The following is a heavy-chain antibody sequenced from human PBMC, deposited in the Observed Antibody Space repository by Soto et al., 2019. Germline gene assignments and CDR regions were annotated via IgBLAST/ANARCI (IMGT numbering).Heavy chain of an antibody. CDR1: GGTFSSYA. Sequence: QVQLVQSGAEVKKPGSSVKVSCKASGGTFSSYAISWVRQAPGQGLEWMGGIIPIFGTANYAQKFQGRVTMPADKSTSTAYMELSSLRSEDTAVYYCARNMGYCSSTSCYTGGWFDPWGQGTLVTVSS. J-gene: IGHJ5*02. CDR3: ARNMGYCSSTSCYTGGWFDP. CDR2: IIPIFGTA. V-gene: IGHV1-69*06. D-gene: IGHD2-2*02.